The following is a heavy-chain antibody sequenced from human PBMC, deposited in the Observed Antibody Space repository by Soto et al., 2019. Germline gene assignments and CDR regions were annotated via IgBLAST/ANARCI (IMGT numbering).Heavy chain of an antibody. V-gene: IGHV4-31*03. Sequence: PSETLSLTCTVSGGSISSDANFWSRIRQLPGRGLEWIGYISYTGRTYYTPSLNSRLTISLDTSKNLFSLRLSAVTAADTAVYFCASGSFSSSSSWFDPWGQGTLVTVSS. D-gene: IGHD6-6*01. J-gene: IGHJ5*02. CDR3: ASGSFSSSSSWFDP. CDR2: ISYTGRT. CDR1: GGSISSDANF.